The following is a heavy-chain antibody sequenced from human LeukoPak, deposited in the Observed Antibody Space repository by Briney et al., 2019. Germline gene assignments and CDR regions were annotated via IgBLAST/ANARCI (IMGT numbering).Heavy chain of an antibody. CDR2: ISTSGST. CDR1: GGSFSSDNYY. CDR3: ARDRYYDFRSGPRGWFDP. V-gene: IGHV4-61*02. J-gene: IGHJ5*02. Sequence: SETLSLTCSVSGGSFSSDNYYWSWIRQPAGKGLEWIGRISTSGSTTYNSSLKSRVTISKDTSKNQISLKLSSVTAADTAVYYCARDRYYDFRSGPRGWFDPWGQGTLVTVSS. D-gene: IGHD3-3*01.